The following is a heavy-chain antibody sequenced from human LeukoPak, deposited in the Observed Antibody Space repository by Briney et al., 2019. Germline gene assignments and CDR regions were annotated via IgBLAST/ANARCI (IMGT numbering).Heavy chain of an antibody. D-gene: IGHD2-21*01. Sequence: GRALRLSCAASGFTLISYVMHGVRQAPGKGREGVAVIWYDGSNKYYADSVKGPFTISRDNSKNKLYLQMKSLRDEATAVYYCAKWNCGGDWSYGYWGQGTLVTVSS. CDR1: GFTLISYV. V-gene: IGHV3-33*06. J-gene: IGHJ4*02. CDR2: IWYDGSNK. CDR3: AKWNCGGDWSYGY.